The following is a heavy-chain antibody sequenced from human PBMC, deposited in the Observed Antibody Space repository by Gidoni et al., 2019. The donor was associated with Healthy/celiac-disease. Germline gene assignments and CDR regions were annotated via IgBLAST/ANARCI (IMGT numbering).Heavy chain of an antibody. D-gene: IGHD3-10*01. V-gene: IGHV4-30-2*01. CDR1: GGSISSGGYS. J-gene: IGHJ3*02. CDR3: ARAGYYGSGSQDAFDI. CDR2: IYHSGST. Sequence: QLQLQESGSGLVKPSQTLSLTCAVSGGSISSGGYSWSWIRQPPGKGLEWIGYIYHSGSTYYNPSLKSRVTISVDRSKNQFSLKLSSVTAADTAVYYCARAGYYGSGSQDAFDIWGQGTMVTVSS.